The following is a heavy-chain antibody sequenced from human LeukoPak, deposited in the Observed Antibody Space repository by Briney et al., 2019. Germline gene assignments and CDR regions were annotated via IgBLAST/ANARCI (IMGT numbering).Heavy chain of an antibody. J-gene: IGHJ4*02. Sequence: GASVKVSCTASGYTFTSYGISWVRQAPGQGLEWMGWISAYNGNTNYAQKLQGRVTMTTDTSTSTAYMELRSLRSDDTAVYYCARDFATMVRGVYNFDYWGQGTLVTVSS. CDR2: ISAYNGNT. V-gene: IGHV1-18*04. CDR1: GYTFTSYG. CDR3: ARDFATMVRGVYNFDY. D-gene: IGHD3-10*01.